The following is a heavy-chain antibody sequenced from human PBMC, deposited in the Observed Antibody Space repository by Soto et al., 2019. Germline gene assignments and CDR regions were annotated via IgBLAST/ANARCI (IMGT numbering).Heavy chain of an antibody. V-gene: IGHV3-48*01. CDR3: ARGQLGYCSSTSCYDLGY. D-gene: IGHD2-2*01. Sequence: GGSLRLSCAASGFTFSSYSMNWVRQAPGKGLEWVSYISSSSSTIYYANSVKGRFTISRANAKNSLYLQMNSLRAEDTAVYYCARGQLGYCSSTSCYDLGYWGQGTLVTVSS. J-gene: IGHJ4*02. CDR1: GFTFSSYS. CDR2: ISSSSSTI.